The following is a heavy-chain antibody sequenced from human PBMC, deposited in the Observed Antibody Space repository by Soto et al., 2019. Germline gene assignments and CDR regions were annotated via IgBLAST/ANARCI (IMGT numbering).Heavy chain of an antibody. CDR3: ARNMDYYYGRGSGNGHGV. J-gene: IGHJ6*02. V-gene: IGHV1-2*02. D-gene: IGHD3-10*02. CDR2: INPKFGDT. Sequence: QVRLVQSGAEVKEPGDSVRVSCEASGYTFTAYHIHWVRQAPGQGLGWMGWINPKFGDTGYAQDFPGRVSMTSDMSISTVYMELSRLTSDDTAIYYCARNMDYYYGRGSGNGHGVWGQGTTVTVFS. CDR1: GYTFTAYH.